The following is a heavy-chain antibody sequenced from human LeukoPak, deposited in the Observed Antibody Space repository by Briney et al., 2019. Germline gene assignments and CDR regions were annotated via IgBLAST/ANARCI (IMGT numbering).Heavy chain of an antibody. CDR3: ARDKSARHFDWLGXSXYGMDV. Sequence: ASVKVSCKASGYTFTRYDINWVRQATGQGLEWMGWMNPNSGNTGYAQKFQGRVTMTRNTSISTAYMELSSLRSEDTAVYYCARDKSARHFDWLGXSXYGMDVW. J-gene: IGHJ6*01. CDR2: MNPNSGNT. V-gene: IGHV1-8*01. CDR1: GYTFTRYD. D-gene: IGHD3-9*01.